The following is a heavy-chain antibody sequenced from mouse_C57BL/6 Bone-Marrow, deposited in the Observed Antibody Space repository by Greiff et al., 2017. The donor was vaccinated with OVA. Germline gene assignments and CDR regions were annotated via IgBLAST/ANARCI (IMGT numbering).Heavy chain of an antibody. Sequence: EVKLVESGPVLVKPGASVKMSCKASGYTFTDYYMNWVKQSHGTSLEWIGVINPYNGGTSYNQKFKGKATLTVDKSSSTAYMELNSLTSEDSAVYYCARSAYYYGSSYNWYFDVWGTGTTVTVSS. D-gene: IGHD1-1*01. CDR1: GYTFTDYY. CDR3: ARSAYYYGSSYNWYFDV. J-gene: IGHJ1*03. CDR2: INPYNGGT. V-gene: IGHV1-19*01.